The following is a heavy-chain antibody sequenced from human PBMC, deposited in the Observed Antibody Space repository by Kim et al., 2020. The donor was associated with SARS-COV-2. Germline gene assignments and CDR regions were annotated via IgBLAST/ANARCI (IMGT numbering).Heavy chain of an antibody. CDR3: ARDIHWYFDL. V-gene: IGHV3-48*02. CDR1: GFSFTDYS. J-gene: IGHJ2*01. Sequence: GGSLRLSCAASGFSFTDYSMNWVRQAPGKGLEWISYISGSGPTTYYADSVRGRFTISRDNAKNSLFLQMNTLRDEDTAVYYCARDIHWYFDLWGRGTLVALSS. CDR2: ISGSGPTT.